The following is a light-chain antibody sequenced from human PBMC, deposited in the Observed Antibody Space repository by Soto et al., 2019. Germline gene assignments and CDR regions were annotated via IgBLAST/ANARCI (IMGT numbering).Light chain of an antibody. V-gene: IGKV1-5*03. CDR2: KAS. Sequence: DIQMTQSPSTLSASVGDRVTMXXRASQSISSWLAWYQQKPGKAPKXLIYKASTLKSGVPSRFSGSGSGTEFTLTISSLQPDDFATYYCQHYKSYSEAFGQGTKVDIK. J-gene: IGKJ1*01. CDR3: QHYKSYSEA. CDR1: QSISSW.